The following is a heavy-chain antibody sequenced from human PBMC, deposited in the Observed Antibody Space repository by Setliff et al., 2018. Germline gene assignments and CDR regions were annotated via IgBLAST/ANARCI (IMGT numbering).Heavy chain of an antibody. CDR1: GYFISSGYY. D-gene: IGHD2-15*01. J-gene: IGHJ4*02. CDR3: ARRHCSGGSCYSLNYFDY. Sequence: SETLSLNCAVSGYFISSGYYWGWIRQPPGKGLEWIGSIYHSGSTYYNPSLKSRVTISVDTSKKQFSLKLSSVTAADTAVYYCARRHCSGGSCYSLNYFDYWGQGTLVTVSS. CDR2: IYHSGST. V-gene: IGHV4-38-2*01.